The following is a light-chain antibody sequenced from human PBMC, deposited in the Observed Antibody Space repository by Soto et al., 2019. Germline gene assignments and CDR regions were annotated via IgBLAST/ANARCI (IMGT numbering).Light chain of an antibody. CDR3: QQRTNWLT. CDR1: QNVSTY. CDR2: DAS. V-gene: IGKV3-11*01. J-gene: IGKJ3*01. Sequence: EIVLTQSLATLYLSPGERVTLYCRASQNVSTYLAWYQQKPAQAPRLLSYDASDRATGIPARFSGSGSGTDFTLPISSPEPEDSAVYYCQQRTNWLTFGPGTKVDIK.